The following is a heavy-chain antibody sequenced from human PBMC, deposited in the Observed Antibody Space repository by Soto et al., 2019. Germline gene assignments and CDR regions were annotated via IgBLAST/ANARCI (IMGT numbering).Heavy chain of an antibody. J-gene: IGHJ3*02. CDR2: IIPIFGTA. CDR1: GGTFSSYA. D-gene: IGHD3-10*01. CDR3: ARADYRRPYGSGRPDAFDI. V-gene: IGHV1-69*13. Sequence: SVKVSCKASGGTFSSYAISWVRQAPGQGLEWMGGIIPIFGTANYAQKFQGRVTITADESTSTAYMELSSLRSEDTAVYYCARADYRRPYGSGRPDAFDIWGQRTTVPV.